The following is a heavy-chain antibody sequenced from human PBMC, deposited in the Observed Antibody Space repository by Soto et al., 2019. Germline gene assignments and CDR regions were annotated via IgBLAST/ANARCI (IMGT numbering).Heavy chain of an antibody. Sequence: GGSLRLSCAASGFTFSSYWMHWVRQAPGKGLVWVSRINGDGSTTSYADSVKGRFTISRANAKNTLNLQMNSLRAEDTAVYYCARADSSGYYYVKAFDIWGQGTLVTVSS. V-gene: IGHV3-74*01. CDR1: GFTFSSYW. J-gene: IGHJ3*02. CDR2: INGDGSTT. D-gene: IGHD3-22*01. CDR3: ARADSSGYYYVKAFDI.